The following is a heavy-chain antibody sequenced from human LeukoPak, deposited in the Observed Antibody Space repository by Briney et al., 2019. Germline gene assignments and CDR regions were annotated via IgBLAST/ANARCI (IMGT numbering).Heavy chain of an antibody. CDR2: VAYGGNTK. J-gene: IGHJ4*02. CDR1: GFIFSQYS. CDR3: ARGSVGTPPPFEY. V-gene: IGHV3-30-3*01. D-gene: IGHD2-15*01. Sequence: GGSLRLSCAASGFIFSQYSMNWVRQAPGKGLDWVALVAYGGNTKSYANSVKGRFTISRDSSTVYLQMNSLTTDDTAIYYCARGSVGTPPPFEYWGQGTLVTVSS.